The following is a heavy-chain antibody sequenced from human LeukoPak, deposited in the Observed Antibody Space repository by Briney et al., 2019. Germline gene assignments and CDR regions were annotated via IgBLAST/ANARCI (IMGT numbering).Heavy chain of an antibody. D-gene: IGHD6-13*01. CDR1: GFTFTMSS. CDR3: ARDGSKYSSSWYNWFDP. V-gene: IGHV3-48*01. Sequence: GGSLRLSCAASGFTFTMSSMNWLRQAPGKGLEWIAFIRGRSDTTYYADSVQGRFTISRDNSKNTLYLQMNSLRAEDTAVYYCARDGSKYSSSWYNWFDPWGQGTLVTVSS. CDR2: IRGRSDTT. J-gene: IGHJ5*02.